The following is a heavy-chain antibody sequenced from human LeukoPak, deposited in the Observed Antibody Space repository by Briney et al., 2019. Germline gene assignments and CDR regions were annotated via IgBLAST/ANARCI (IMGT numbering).Heavy chain of an antibody. CDR3: ARAGPPAGAGDFDY. D-gene: IGHD2-2*01. V-gene: IGHV3-48*01. Sequence: PGGSLRLSCAASGFITGTYSMGWVRQAPGKGLEWVSYIGSTSIYADSVKGRFTISRDNAKNSLYLQMNSRRAEDTAVYYCARAGPPAGAGDFDYWGQGTPVTVSS. J-gene: IGHJ4*02. CDR2: IGSTSI. CDR1: GFITGTYS.